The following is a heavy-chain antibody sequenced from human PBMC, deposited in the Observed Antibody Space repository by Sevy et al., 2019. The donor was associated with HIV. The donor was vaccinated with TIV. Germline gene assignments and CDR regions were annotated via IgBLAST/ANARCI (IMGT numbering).Heavy chain of an antibody. Sequence: GGSLRLSCAASGFTFSSYGMHWVRQAPGKGLEWVAFIRYDGSNKYYADSVKGRFTISRDNSKNTLYLQMNSLRAEDTAVYYCAKDLIAAAGIGNFDLWGRGTLVTVSS. V-gene: IGHV3-30*02. CDR3: AKDLIAAAGIGNFDL. D-gene: IGHD6-13*01. CDR2: IRYDGSNK. J-gene: IGHJ2*01. CDR1: GFTFSSYG.